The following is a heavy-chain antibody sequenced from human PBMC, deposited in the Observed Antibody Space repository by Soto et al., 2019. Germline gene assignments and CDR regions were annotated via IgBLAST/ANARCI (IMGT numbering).Heavy chain of an antibody. J-gene: IGHJ4*02. CDR3: ARQGDIVVVPAAHFDY. V-gene: IGHV4-59*08. D-gene: IGHD2-2*01. CDR2: IYYSGST. CDR1: GGSISSYY. Sequence: SETLSLTCTVSGGSISSYYWSWIRQPPGKGLEWIGYIYYSGSTNYNPSLKSRVTISVDTSKNQFSLKLSSVTAADTAVYYCARQGDIVVVPAAHFDYWGQGTLVTVSS.